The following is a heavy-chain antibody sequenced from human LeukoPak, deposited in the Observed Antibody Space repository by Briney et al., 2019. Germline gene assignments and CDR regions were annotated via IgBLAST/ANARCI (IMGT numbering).Heavy chain of an antibody. CDR1: GFTVSNNY. CDR3: IRDEALWRLDY. V-gene: IGHV3-74*03. D-gene: IGHD2-21*01. CDR2: IDEGGTNA. J-gene: IGHJ4*02. Sequence: PGGSLRLSCTASGFTVSNNYMNWVRQAPGKGLVWVSRIDEGGTNAMYADSVKGRFSISRDNAKNTVNLQMNSLRAEDTGVYYCIRDEALWRLDYWGQGTLVTVSS.